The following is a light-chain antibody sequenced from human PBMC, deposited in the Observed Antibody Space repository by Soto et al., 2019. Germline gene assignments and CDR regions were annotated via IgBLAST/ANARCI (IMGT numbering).Light chain of an antibody. CDR1: QSVSSN. Sequence: EIVMTQSPATLSVSPGERATLSCRASQSVSSNLAWYQQKPGQTPRLLIYGASTRATGIPARFSGSGSGTEFTLIISSLHSEDFAVYYCQQYNNWPGFGQGTKLEIK. J-gene: IGKJ2*01. CDR3: QQYNNWPG. CDR2: GAS. V-gene: IGKV3-15*01.